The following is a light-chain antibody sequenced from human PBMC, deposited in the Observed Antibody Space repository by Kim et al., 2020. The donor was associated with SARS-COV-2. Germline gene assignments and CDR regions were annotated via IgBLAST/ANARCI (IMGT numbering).Light chain of an antibody. CDR3: QQFNSYPRT. V-gene: IGKV1-13*02. CDR1: QGISSA. Sequence: ASLGERVTITCRASQGISSALAWYQQKPGKAPKLLIYDASSLESGVPSRFSGSGSGTDFTLTISSLQPEDFATYYCQQFNSYPRTFGQGTKVDIK. CDR2: DAS. J-gene: IGKJ1*01.